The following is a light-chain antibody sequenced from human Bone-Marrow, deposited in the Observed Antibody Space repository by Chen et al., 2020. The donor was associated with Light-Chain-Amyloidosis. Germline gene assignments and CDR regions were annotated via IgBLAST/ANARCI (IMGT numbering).Light chain of an antibody. CDR2: RDT. CDR1: DLPTTS. Sequence: SYELTRPPAVSVSPGPTARITSSGVDLPTTSAYWYHQHPGQAPVLVIHRDTERPSGISDRFSGSSSGTTATLTISGVQAEDEADDHCQPADSSGTYEVIFGGGTKLTVL. V-gene: IGLV3-25*03. J-gene: IGLJ2*01. CDR3: QPADSSGTYEVI.